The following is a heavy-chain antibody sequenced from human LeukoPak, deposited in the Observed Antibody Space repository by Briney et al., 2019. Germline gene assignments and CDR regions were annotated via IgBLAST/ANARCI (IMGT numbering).Heavy chain of an antibody. CDR2: IYYSGST. Sequence: PSETLSLTCTVSGGSISSSSYYWGWIRQPPGKGLEWIGSIYYSGSTYYNPSLKSRVTISVDTSKNQFSLKLSSVTAADTAAYYCARGCQGYGCIAAAGKPSYNWFDPWGQGTLVTVSS. J-gene: IGHJ5*02. CDR1: GGSISSSSYY. V-gene: IGHV4-39*07. CDR3: ARGCQGYGCIAAAGKPSYNWFDP. D-gene: IGHD6-13*01.